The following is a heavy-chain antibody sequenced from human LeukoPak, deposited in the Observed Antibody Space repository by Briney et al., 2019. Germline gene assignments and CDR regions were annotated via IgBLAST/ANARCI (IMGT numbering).Heavy chain of an antibody. V-gene: IGHV1-2*02. J-gene: IGHJ4*02. Sequence: ASVKVSCKASGDTFSGYNIHWVRQAPGQRLEWMGWINPNSGDTNYAQKFQGRVTMTRDTSISTAYMEVTRLRFDDTAVYYCARGPYTSSWAPYFDYWGQGTLVTVSS. CDR1: GDTFSGYN. CDR3: ARGPYTSSWAPYFDY. CDR2: INPNSGDT. D-gene: IGHD6-13*01.